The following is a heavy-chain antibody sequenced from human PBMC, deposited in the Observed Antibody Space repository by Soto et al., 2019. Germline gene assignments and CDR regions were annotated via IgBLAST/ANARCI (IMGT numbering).Heavy chain of an antibody. D-gene: IGHD7-27*01. Sequence: QVQLQQSGPGLVKPSQTLSLTCAISGDSVSSNRAAWNWIRQSPSRGLEWLGRTYYRSKWYNDYAVSVKSRISINPKTSKNQFSLQLNSVTPEDTAVYYCARCRENLLTGASGMDVWGQGTTVTVSS. J-gene: IGHJ6*01. CDR1: GDSVSSNRAA. CDR2: TYYRSKWYN. V-gene: IGHV6-1*01. CDR3: ARCRENLLTGASGMDV.